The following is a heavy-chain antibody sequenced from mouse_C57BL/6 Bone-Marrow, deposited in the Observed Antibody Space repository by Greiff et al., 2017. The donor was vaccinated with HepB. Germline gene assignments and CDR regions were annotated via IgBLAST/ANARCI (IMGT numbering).Heavy chain of an antibody. D-gene: IGHD1-2*01. CDR3: ARHGLPRLRRLYYVDY. V-gene: IGHV1-62-2*01. Sequence: VQLQQSGAELVQPGASVKLSCKASGYTFTEYTIHWVKQRSGQGLEWIGWFYPGRGSIKYNEKFKDTATLTADKSSSTVYMELSRLTSEDSAVYVCARHGLPRLRRLYYVDYWGQGTTLTVSS. J-gene: IGHJ2*01. CDR1: GYTFTEYT. CDR2: FYPGRGSI.